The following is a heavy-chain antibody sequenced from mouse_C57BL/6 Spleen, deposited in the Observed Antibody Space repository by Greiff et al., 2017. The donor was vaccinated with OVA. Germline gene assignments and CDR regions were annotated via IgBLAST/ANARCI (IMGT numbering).Heavy chain of an antibody. J-gene: IGHJ2*01. Sequence: QVQLQQSVAELVRPGASVTLSCKASGYTFTDYEMHWVKQTPVHGLEWIGAIDPETGGTAYNQKFKGKAILTADKSSSTAYMELRSLTSEDSAVYYCTSGLMVAFDYWGQGTTLTVSS. CDR3: TSGLMVAFDY. CDR2: IDPETGGT. D-gene: IGHD1-1*02. V-gene: IGHV1-15*01. CDR1: GYTFTDYE.